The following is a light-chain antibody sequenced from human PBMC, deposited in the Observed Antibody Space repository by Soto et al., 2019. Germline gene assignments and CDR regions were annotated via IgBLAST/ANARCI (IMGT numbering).Light chain of an antibody. Sequence: DIQMTQSPSSLSASVGDRVTITCRASQSISSYLNWYQQKPGKAPKLLIYAASSLQSGVPSRFSGSGSGTDFTLTISSLQPEDFATYYCQQGYSTSITLGQGTRLEIK. CDR3: QQGYSTSIT. CDR2: AAS. CDR1: QSISSY. J-gene: IGKJ5*01. V-gene: IGKV1-39*01.